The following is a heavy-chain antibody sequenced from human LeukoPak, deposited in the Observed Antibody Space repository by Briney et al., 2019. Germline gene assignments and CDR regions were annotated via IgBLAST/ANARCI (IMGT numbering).Heavy chain of an antibody. CDR1: GGSIGSQY. V-gene: IGHV4-59*11. J-gene: IGHJ3*01. D-gene: IGHD5-24*01. Sequence: SETLSLTCIVSGGSIGSQYWSWIRPPPGKGREWMGYIYNSVSTNYSHTLRSRVSISVDTPQNQFSLSLSAVTAADTALDYCVGPSREGYRYTFDEWG. CDR3: VGPSREGYRYTFDE. CDR2: IYNSVST.